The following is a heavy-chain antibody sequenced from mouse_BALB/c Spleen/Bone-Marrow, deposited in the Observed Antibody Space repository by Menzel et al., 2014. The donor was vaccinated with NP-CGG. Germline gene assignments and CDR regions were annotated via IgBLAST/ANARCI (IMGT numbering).Heavy chain of an antibody. CDR2: IYPGDGDT. J-gene: IGHJ2*01. V-gene: IGHV1-80*01. CDR3: ARSGYGSNYDC. CDR1: GYAFSAYW. Sequence: QVQLQQSGAELVRPGSSVKISCKASGYAFSAYWMIWVKQRPGQGLEWIGQIYPGDGDTNYNGKFKGKATLTADKSSSTAYMQLSSLTSEDSAVYFCARSGYGSNYDCWGQGTTLTVSS. D-gene: IGHD1-1*01.